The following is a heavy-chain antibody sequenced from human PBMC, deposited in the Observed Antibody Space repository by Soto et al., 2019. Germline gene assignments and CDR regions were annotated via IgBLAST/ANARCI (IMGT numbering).Heavy chain of an antibody. D-gene: IGHD7-27*01. V-gene: IGHV4-39*01. CDR1: VYSITISYCL. J-gene: IGHJ3*02. CDR3: ERTIYANWAFGI. Sequence: SETXSLTCTVCVYSITISYCLLGWVRQSPGKGLEWIGGIYYSGSAYYNPSLGSRATMSVDTSRNQFFLSVTSVTAADTAVYYCERTIYANWAFGIWGQGKLVTVSS. CDR2: IYYSGSA.